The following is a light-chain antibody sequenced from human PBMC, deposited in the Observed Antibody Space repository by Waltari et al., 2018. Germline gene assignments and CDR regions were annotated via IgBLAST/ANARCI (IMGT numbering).Light chain of an antibody. CDR1: QSVSSY. Sequence: EIVLTQSPATLSLSPGERATISCRASQSVSSYLAWYQQKPGQAPRLLIYDASNRATGIPARFSGSGSVTDFTLTISSLEPEDCAVYYCQQRSNFGPGTKVDIK. V-gene: IGKV3-11*01. CDR2: DAS. CDR3: QQRSN. J-gene: IGKJ3*01.